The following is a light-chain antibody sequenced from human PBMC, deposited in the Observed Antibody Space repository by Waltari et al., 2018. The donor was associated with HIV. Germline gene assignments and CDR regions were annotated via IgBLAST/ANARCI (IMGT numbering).Light chain of an antibody. V-gene: IGLV1-44*01. Sequence: QSVLTQPPSASGTPGQRVTISCSGSIPNIGSNTVNWYQQLPGTAPKLLICTTNQRPSGVPHRFSGAKSVASASLAMGGLQSDDEADYYCATWQDSLNGPVFGGGTKLTVL. CDR3: ATWQDSLNGPV. CDR2: TTN. J-gene: IGLJ3*02. CDR1: IPNIGSNT.